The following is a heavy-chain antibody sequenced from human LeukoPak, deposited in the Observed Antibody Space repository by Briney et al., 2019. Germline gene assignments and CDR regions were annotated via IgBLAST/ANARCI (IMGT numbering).Heavy chain of an antibody. J-gene: IGHJ3*02. V-gene: IGHV3-30*04. D-gene: IGHD3-22*01. Sequence: LSGRSLRLSCAASGFTFSSYAMHWVRQAPGKGLEWVAVISYDGSNKYYADSVKGRFTISRDNSKNTLYLQMNSLRAEDTAVYYCARDQSPGWLPWAFDIWGQGTMVTVSS. CDR1: GFTFSSYA. CDR2: ISYDGSNK. CDR3: ARDQSPGWLPWAFDI.